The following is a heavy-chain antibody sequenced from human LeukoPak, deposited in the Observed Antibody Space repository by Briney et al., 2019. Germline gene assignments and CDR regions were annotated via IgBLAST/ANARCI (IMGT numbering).Heavy chain of an antibody. D-gene: IGHD5-18*01. CDR1: GGSISSYY. CDR3: AAGYTYGTDVFDI. CDR2: IYYSGST. V-gene: IGHV4-59*01. Sequence: SETLSLTCTVSGGSISSYYWSWIRQPPGKGLEWIGYIYYSGSTDHNPSLKCRVTISVDTSKNQFSVKLNSVTAADTAVYYCAAGYTYGTDVFDIWGQGTMVTVSS. J-gene: IGHJ3*02.